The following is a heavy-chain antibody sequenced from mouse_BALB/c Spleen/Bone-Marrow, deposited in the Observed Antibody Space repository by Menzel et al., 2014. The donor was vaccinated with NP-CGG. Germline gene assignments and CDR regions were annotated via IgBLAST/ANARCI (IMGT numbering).Heavy chain of an antibody. Sequence: VQLVESGAELVKPGASVKLSCKTSGYTFTSYWIQWVKQRPGQGLGWIGEIFPGTVTPYYNEKFKGKATLTIDTSSSTASMQLSSLTSEDSAVDFCARRGYGYLDYWGQGTTLTVSS. J-gene: IGHJ2*01. CDR3: ARRGYGYLDY. D-gene: IGHD2-10*02. V-gene: IGHV1S132*01. CDR1: GYTFTSYW. CDR2: IFPGTVTP.